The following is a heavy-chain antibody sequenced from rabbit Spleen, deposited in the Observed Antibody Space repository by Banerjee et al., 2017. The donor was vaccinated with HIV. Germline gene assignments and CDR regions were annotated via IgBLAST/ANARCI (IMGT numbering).Heavy chain of an antibody. CDR2: IATGSSGGT. D-gene: IGHD6-1*01. V-gene: IGHV1S45*01. CDR1: GFSFSSSYW. CDR3: ARRNSRVGYGYDL. J-gene: IGHJ4*01. Sequence: QEQLVESGGGLVKPEGSLTLTCTASGFSFSSSYWICWVRQAPGKGLEWIACIATGSSGGTYYATWAKGRFTISKPSSTTVTLQMTSLTSADTAPYFCARRNSRVGYGYDLWGPGTLVTVS.